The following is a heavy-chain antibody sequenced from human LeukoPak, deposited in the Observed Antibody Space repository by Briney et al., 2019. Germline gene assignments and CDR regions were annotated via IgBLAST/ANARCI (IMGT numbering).Heavy chain of an antibody. CDR3: AKDSYRNTDY. V-gene: IGHV3-23*01. Sequence: GGSLRLSCAASGFTFSSYAMSWVRQAPGKGLEWVSAISGRAGSTDYADSVKGRFTISRDNSKNTLYLQMNSLRAEDTAVYYCAKDSYRNTDYWGQGTLVTVSS. CDR1: GFTFSSYA. J-gene: IGHJ4*02. D-gene: IGHD1-26*01. CDR2: ISGRAGST.